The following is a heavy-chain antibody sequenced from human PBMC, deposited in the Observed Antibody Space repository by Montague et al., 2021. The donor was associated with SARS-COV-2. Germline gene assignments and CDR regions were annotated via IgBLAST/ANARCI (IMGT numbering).Heavy chain of an antibody. J-gene: IGHJ2*01. D-gene: IGHD6-19*01. V-gene: IGHV3-23*01. CDR3: AKQPGAGAVVYWYFDL. CDR1: GFAFNNFA. Sequence: SLRLSCAASGFAFNNFAMSWVRQAPGKGLEWVSSIFGSAAGTYYGDSVKGRFTISRDNSKNTLYLQMNSLRAEDTAKYYCAKQPGAGAVVYWYFDLWGRGTVVSVS. CDR2: IFGSAAGT.